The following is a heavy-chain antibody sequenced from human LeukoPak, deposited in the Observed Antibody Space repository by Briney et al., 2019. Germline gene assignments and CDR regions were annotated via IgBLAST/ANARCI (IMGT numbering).Heavy chain of an antibody. CDR3: ARTYGSGSLDY. CDR1: GFTFSSYG. J-gene: IGHJ4*02. CDR2: IRYDGSNK. V-gene: IGHV3-30*02. Sequence: GGSLRLSCAASGFTFSSYGMHWVRQAPGKGLEWVAFIRYDGSNKYYADSVQGRFTISRDNARNSIYLQMNGLTAEDTAVYYCARTYGSGSLDYGGQGTLVTVSS. D-gene: IGHD2-15*01.